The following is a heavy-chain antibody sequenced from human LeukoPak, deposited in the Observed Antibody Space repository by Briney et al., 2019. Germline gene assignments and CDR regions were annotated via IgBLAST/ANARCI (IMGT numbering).Heavy chain of an antibody. J-gene: IGHJ6*02. CDR1: GYTFTSYD. CDR2: MNPNSGNT. Sequence: ASVKVSCKASGYTFTSYDINWVRQATGQGLEWMGWMNPNSGNTGYAQKFQGRVTMTRNTSISTAYMELSSLRSEDTAVYYRAREEVDPAGMDVWGQGTTVTVSS. D-gene: IGHD5-12*01. V-gene: IGHV1-8*01. CDR3: AREEVDPAGMDV.